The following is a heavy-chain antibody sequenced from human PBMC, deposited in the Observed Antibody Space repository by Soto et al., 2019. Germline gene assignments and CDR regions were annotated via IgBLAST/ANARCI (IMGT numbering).Heavy chain of an antibody. Sequence: EVQLVESGGGLVQPGGSLRLSCAASGFTVSSNYMGWVRQAPGKGLEWVSVIYSGGSTYYADSVKGRFTISRDNSKNTLYLQMNSLRAEDTAVYYCARRAVWGRFDYWGQGTLVTVSS. CDR1: GFTVSSNY. CDR3: ARRAVWGRFDY. V-gene: IGHV3-66*01. D-gene: IGHD3-16*01. J-gene: IGHJ4*02. CDR2: IYSGGST.